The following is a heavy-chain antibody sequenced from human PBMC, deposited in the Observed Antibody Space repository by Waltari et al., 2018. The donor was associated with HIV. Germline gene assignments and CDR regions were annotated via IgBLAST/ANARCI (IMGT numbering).Heavy chain of an antibody. J-gene: IGHJ3*01. CDR2: ISVGGTST. D-gene: IGHD3-10*01. Sequence: SGFNFGDYAMSWVRQSPGRGLQWISHISVGGTSTSYADSVKGRFTIFRENSRNTLYLQLNDLRTEDTAVYFCIKEASLMVWAPEKSPVWGRGTTVTVSP. CDR3: IKEASLMVWAPEKSPV. V-gene: IGHV3-23*03. CDR1: GFNFGDYA.